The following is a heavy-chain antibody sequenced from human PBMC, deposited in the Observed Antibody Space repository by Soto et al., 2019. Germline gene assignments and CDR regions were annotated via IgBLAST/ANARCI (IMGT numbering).Heavy chain of an antibody. J-gene: IGHJ4*02. D-gene: IGHD5-18*01. CDR1: GGSINSGGYC. Sequence: PSETLSLTCTVSGGSINSGGYCWSWIRQHPGKGLEWIGCISYGGSTSYIASLKSRVTISVDTSKNQFSLKLSSVTAADTAVYYCSRGILVWGQGTLVTVSS. CDR2: ISYGGST. CDR3: SRGILV. V-gene: IGHV4-31*03.